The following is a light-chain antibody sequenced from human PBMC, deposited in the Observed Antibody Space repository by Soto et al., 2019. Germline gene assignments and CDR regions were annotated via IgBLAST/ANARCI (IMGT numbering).Light chain of an antibody. CDR2: AAS. V-gene: IGKV1-39*01. Sequence: DIQMTQSPSSLSASVGDRVTITCRASQSISSYLNWYQQKPGKAPKVLIYAASSLQSGVPSRFSGSGSGTDFTLTISSLQPEDFATYYCQQSYSTPITFGQGTRLEMK. CDR3: QQSYSTPIT. CDR1: QSISSY. J-gene: IGKJ5*01.